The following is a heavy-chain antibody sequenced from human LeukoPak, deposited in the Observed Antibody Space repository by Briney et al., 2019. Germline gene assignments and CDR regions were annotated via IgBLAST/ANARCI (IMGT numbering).Heavy chain of an antibody. CDR1: GASISSGTYF. CDR3: ARALCINGICEWFDP. Sequence: PSETLSLTRTVSGASISSGTYFWSWIRQPAGKGLEWIGRIQTSGVTKYNPSLKSRVTVSMDTSKNQFSLMLRSVTAADTAVYYCARALCINGICEWFDPWGQGTLVTVSS. CDR2: IQTSGVT. D-gene: IGHD2-8*01. J-gene: IGHJ5*02. V-gene: IGHV4-61*02.